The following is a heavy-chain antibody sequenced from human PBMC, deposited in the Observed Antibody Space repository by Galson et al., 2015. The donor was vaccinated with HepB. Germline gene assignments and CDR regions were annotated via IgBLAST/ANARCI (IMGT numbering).Heavy chain of an antibody. V-gene: IGHV4-34*01. CDR3: ARIASSSPRRKTYYYMDV. CDR2: INHSGST. J-gene: IGHJ6*03. Sequence: LSLTCAVYGGSFSGYYWSWIRQPPGKGLEWIGEINHSGSTNYNPSLKSRVTISVDTSKNQFSLKLSSVTAADTAVYYCARIASSSPRRKTYYYMDVWGKGTTVTVSS. CDR1: GGSFSGYY. D-gene: IGHD6-6*01.